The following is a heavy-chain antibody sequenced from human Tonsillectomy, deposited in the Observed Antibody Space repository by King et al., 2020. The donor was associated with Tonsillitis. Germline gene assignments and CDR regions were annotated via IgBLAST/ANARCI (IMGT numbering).Heavy chain of an antibody. Sequence: AQLVQSGGGLVQPGGSLRLSCAASGFTFGFTFSNYAMSWVRQAPGKGLKWVSAISPSGGATYYADSVKGRFTISRDNSKNTLYLQMNSLRAEDTAVYYCVKSSWDLLDWFDPWGQGTLVTVSS. V-gene: IGHV3-23*04. CDR2: ISPSGGAT. J-gene: IGHJ5*02. CDR1: GFTFGFTFSNYA. CDR3: VKSSWDLLDWFDP. D-gene: IGHD1-26*01.